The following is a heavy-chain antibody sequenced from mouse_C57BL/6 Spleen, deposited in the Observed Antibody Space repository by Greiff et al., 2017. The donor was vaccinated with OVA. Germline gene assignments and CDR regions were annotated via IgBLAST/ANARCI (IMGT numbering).Heavy chain of an antibody. CDR2: INPNNGGT. CDR1: GYTFTDYN. Sequence: VQLQQSGPELVKPGASVKMSCKASGYTFTDYNMHWVKQSHGKSLEWIGYINPNNGGTSYNQKFKGKATLTVNKSSSTAYMELRSLTSEDSAVYYCARPLYYGSSFDYWGQGTTLTVSS. CDR3: ARPLYYGSSFDY. V-gene: IGHV1-22*01. J-gene: IGHJ2*01. D-gene: IGHD1-1*01.